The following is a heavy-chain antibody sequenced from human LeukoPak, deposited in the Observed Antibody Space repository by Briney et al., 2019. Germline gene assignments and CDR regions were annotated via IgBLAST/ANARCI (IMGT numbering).Heavy chain of an antibody. V-gene: IGHV3-7*01. J-gene: IGHJ4*02. CDR1: GFTSSNYW. CDR2: IKQDGNEK. CDR3: ASGFDSRFFDK. D-gene: IGHD3-22*01. Sequence: GGSLRLSCAASGFTSSNYWMTWVRQAPGKGLEWVANIKQDGNEKYYVDFVKGRFTISRDNAKNSLYLQMNSLRAEDTAVYYCASGFDSRFFDKWGQGTLVTVSS.